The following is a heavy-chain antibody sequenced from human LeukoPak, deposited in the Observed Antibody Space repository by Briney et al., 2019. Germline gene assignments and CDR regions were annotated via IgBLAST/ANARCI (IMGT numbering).Heavy chain of an antibody. J-gene: IGHJ4*02. CDR1: GFTFTSSA. CDR3: AAVVLGHCSSTSCRIFPPFDY. V-gene: IGHV1-58*01. CDR2: IVVGSGNT. D-gene: IGHD2-2*01. Sequence: GASVKVSCKASGFTFTSSAVQWVRQARGQRLEWIGWIVVGSGNTNYAQKFQERVTITRDMSTSTAYMELSSLRSEDTAVYYCAAVVLGHCSSTSCRIFPPFDYWGQGTLVTVSS.